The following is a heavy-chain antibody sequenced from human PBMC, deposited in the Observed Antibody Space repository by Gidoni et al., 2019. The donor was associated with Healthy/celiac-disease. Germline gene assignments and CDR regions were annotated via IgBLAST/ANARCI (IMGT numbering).Heavy chain of an antibody. V-gene: IGHV1-18*01. D-gene: IGHD2-8*01. J-gene: IGHJ6*02. CDR2: ISAYNGNT. Sequence: QVQLVQSGAEVKKPGASVKFSCKASGYTFTSYGISWVRPAPGQGLEWMGWISAYNGNTNYAQKLQGRVTMTTDTSTSTAYMELRSLRSDDTAVYYCAREGCTNGVCGYGMDVWGQGTTVTVSS. CDR3: AREGCTNGVCGYGMDV. CDR1: GYTFTSYG.